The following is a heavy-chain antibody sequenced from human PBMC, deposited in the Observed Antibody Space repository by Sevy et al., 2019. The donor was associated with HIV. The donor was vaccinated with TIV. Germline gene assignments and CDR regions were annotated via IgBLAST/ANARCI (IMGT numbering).Heavy chain of an antibody. CDR2: ISGSGGST. V-gene: IGHV3-23*01. CDR1: GFTFSSYA. J-gene: IGHJ4*02. CDR3: AKDNEQWLDSFDY. D-gene: IGHD6-19*01. Sequence: GGSLRLSCTASGFTFSSYAMSWVRQAPGKGLEWVSAISGSGGSTYYADSVKGRFTISRDNSKNTLYLQMNSLRAEDTAVYYCAKDNEQWLDSFDYWGQGTLVTVSS.